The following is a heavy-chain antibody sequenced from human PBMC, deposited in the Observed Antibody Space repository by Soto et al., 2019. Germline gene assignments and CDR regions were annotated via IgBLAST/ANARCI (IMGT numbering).Heavy chain of an antibody. V-gene: IGHV3-23*01. Sequence: PGGSLRLSCAASGFTFSSYAMSWVRQAPGKGLEWVSAISGSGGSTYYADTVKGRFTISRDNSKNTLYLQMNSLRAEDTDVYYCAKENGYSSSWFEFDYWGQGTLVTVSS. CDR3: AKENGYSSSWFEFDY. CDR2: ISGSGGST. D-gene: IGHD6-13*01. J-gene: IGHJ4*02. CDR1: GFTFSSYA.